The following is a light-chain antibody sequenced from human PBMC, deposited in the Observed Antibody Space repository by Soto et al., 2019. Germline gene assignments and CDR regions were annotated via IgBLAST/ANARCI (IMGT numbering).Light chain of an antibody. CDR1: SRHNTNA. CDR3: QAWATGIHI. V-gene: IGLV4-69*01. J-gene: IGLJ2*01. Sequence: QPVLTQSPSASASLGASVKLTCTLSSRHNTNAIAWHQQQPKKGPRFLMKVNSDGSHFKGDGIPDRFSGSSSGAERYLTISSLQSEDEDDYYCQAWATGIHIFGGGTKVTVL. CDR2: VNSDGSH.